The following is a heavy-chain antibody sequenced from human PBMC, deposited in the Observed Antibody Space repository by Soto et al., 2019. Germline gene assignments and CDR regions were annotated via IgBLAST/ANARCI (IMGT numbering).Heavy chain of an antibody. CDR3: ARFSSSGLYYYFGMDV. D-gene: IGHD6-13*01. Sequence: PSETLSLTCADSGFSISNNNWWTWVRQPSGKGLEWVGDIYHTGITNYSPSLKSRVTISVDNSKNQLSLRLTSVTAADTAVYYCARFSSSGLYYYFGMDVWGQGTTVTVSS. CDR1: GFSISNNNW. CDR2: IYHTGIT. J-gene: IGHJ6*02. V-gene: IGHV4-4*02.